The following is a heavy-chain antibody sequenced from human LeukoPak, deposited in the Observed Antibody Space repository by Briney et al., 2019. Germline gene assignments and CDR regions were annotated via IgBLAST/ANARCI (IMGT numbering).Heavy chain of an antibody. CDR1: GGSISSYY. D-gene: IGHD5-12*01. Sequence: SETLSLTCTVSGGSISSYYWSWIRQPPGKGLEWIGTMYYSGNTYQNPSLRSRVTISLDTSKNQFSLKLTSVTAADTAVYYCVSGSPGGPFEYWGQGTLVTVSS. CDR3: VSGSPGGPFEY. CDR2: MYYSGNT. J-gene: IGHJ4*02. V-gene: IGHV4-59*04.